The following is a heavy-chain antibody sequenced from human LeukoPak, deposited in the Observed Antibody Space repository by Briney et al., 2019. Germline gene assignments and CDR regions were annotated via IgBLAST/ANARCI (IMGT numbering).Heavy chain of an antibody. CDR2: ILSDGSSN. Sequence: GGSLRLSCAASGFTFSNYGMHWVRQAPGKGLEWVAVILSDGSSNDYEDSVKGRFTISRDNSMNTLSLEMNSLRVEDTAVYYCAKDPGYSYGYGDYWGQGTLVTVSS. D-gene: IGHD5-18*01. CDR3: AKDPGYSYGYGDY. J-gene: IGHJ4*02. CDR1: GFTFSNYG. V-gene: IGHV3-30*18.